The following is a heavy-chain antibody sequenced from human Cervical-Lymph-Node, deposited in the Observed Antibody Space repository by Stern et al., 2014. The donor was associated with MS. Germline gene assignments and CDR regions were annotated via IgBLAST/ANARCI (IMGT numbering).Heavy chain of an antibody. V-gene: IGHV1-69*09. CDR2: IIPMVGLA. CDR1: GGTFSSSYA. J-gene: IGHJ5*02. Sequence: QVQLVQSGAEVKKPGSSMNVSCKPSGGTFSSSYAITWMRQAPGQGLEWMGRIIPMVGLANYAQKFQDRVIITADKSTSTSYMELRSLTSEDTAVYYCARGVVSNRAAATLHNLFDPWGQGTLVTVSS. CDR3: ARGVVSNRAAATLHNLFDP. D-gene: IGHD2-15*01.